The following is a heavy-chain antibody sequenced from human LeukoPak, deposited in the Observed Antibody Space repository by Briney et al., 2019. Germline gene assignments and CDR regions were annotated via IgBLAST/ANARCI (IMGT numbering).Heavy chain of an antibody. CDR3: ARDMVPGRGYSYGYPLDY. D-gene: IGHD5-18*01. Sequence: PGGSLRLSCAASGFTFSDYYMSWIRQAPGEGLEWVSYISSSGSTIYYADSVKGRFTISRDNAKNSLYLQMNSLRAEDTAVYYCARDMVPGRGYSYGYPLDYWGQGTLVTVSS. J-gene: IGHJ4*02. CDR2: ISSSGSTI. CDR1: GFTFSDYY. V-gene: IGHV3-11*01.